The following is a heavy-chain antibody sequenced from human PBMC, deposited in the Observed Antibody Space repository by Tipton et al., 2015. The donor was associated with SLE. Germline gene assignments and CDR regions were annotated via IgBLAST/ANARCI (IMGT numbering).Heavy chain of an antibody. CDR2: IYYSGST. CDR3: ARAWGYSGSPDAFDI. J-gene: IGHJ3*02. V-gene: IGHV4-59*11. CDR1: GGSISSHY. Sequence: GLVKPSETLSLTCTVSGGSISSHYWSWIRQPPGKGLEWIGYIYYSGSTNYNPSLKSRVAISVDTSKNQFSLKLSSVTAADTAVYYCARAWGYSGSPDAFDIWGQGTMVTVSS. D-gene: IGHD1-26*01.